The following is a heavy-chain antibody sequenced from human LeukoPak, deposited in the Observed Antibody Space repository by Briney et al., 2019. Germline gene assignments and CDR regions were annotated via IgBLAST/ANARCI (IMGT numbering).Heavy chain of an antibody. J-gene: IGHJ4*02. CDR3: ARSGLSRFDY. CDR2: FSGSGGST. Sequence: GGSLRLSCAVSGFTFSSYAMSWVRQAPGKGLEWVSAFSGSGGSTYYADSVKGRFTISRDNSKNTLFLQMNSLRAEDTAVYYCARSGLSRFDYWGQGTLVTVSS. V-gene: IGHV3-23*01. D-gene: IGHD4/OR15-4a*01. CDR1: GFTFSSYA.